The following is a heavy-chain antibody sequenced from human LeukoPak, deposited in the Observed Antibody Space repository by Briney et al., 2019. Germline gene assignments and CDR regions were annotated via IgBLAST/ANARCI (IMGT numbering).Heavy chain of an antibody. Sequence: PGGSLRLSCTASGLSFSTHTMNWVRQAPGKGLEWVSALWPTGDNTFYADSVKGRFTISRDNSKNMLYLQMSSLRAEDTAIYYCAKDLKPDSGYDFDHWGQGTLVTVSS. CDR1: GLSFSTHT. CDR2: LWPTGDNT. J-gene: IGHJ4*02. CDR3: AKDLKPDSGYDFDH. V-gene: IGHV3-23*01. D-gene: IGHD5-12*01.